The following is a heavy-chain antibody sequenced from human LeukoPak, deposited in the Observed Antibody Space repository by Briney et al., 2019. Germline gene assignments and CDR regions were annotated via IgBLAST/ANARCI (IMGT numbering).Heavy chain of an antibody. D-gene: IGHD1-1*01. CDR1: GYTFTSYD. CDR2: ISAYNGNT. CDR3: ARQLERRYSDWFDP. J-gene: IGHJ5*02. Sequence: GASVKVSCKASGYTFTSYDISWVRQAPGQGLEWMGWISAYNGNTNYAQKLQGRVTMTTDTSTSTAYMELRSLRSDDTAVYYCARQLERRYSDWFDPWGQGTLVTVSS. V-gene: IGHV1-18*01.